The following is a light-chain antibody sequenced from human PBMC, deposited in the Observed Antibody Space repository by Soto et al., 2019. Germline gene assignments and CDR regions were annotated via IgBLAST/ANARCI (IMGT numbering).Light chain of an antibody. CDR2: KAS. CDR3: QHYNSYSEA. Sequence: IQVTQSPSSLSASVGDRVTITCRASQGISNYLAWFQQKPGKAPKLLIYKASTLKSGVPSRFSGSGSGTEFTLTISSLQTDDFATYYCQHYNSYSEAFGQGTRWIS. V-gene: IGKV1-5*03. CDR1: QGISNY. J-gene: IGKJ1*01.